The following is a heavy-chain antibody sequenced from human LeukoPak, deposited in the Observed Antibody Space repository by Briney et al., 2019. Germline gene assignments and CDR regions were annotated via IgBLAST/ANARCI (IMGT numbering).Heavy chain of an antibody. J-gene: IGHJ4*02. CDR2: IYYSGST. CDR3: ARDPRDYGDYGSDY. CDR1: GGSISSYY. Sequence: SETLSLTCTVSGGSISSYYWSWIRQPPGKGLEWIGYIYYSGSTNYNPSLKSRVTISVDTSKNQFSLKLSSVTAADTAVYYCARDPRDYGDYGSDYWGQGTLVTVSS. V-gene: IGHV4-59*01. D-gene: IGHD4-17*01.